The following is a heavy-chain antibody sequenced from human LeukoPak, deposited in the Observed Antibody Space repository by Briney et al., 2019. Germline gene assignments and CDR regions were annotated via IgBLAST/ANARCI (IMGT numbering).Heavy chain of an antibody. J-gene: IGHJ5*02. D-gene: IGHD4-17*01. Sequence: SETLSLTCTVSGGSISSGGYYWSWLRQHPGKRLEWIGYIYYSGSTYYNPSLKSRVTISVDTSKNQFSLKLSSVTAADTAVYYCARGQTTVTTMWFDPWGQGTLVTVSS. CDR3: ARGQTTVTTMWFDP. CDR2: IYYSGST. V-gene: IGHV4-31*03. CDR1: GGSISSGGYY.